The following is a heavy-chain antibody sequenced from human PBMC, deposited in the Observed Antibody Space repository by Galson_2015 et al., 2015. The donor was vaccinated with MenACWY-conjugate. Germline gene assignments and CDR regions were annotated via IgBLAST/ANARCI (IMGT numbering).Heavy chain of an antibody. V-gene: IGHV1-69*13. D-gene: IGHD2-2*01. CDR3: ARGKYHLLKTRSYYFSLDV. Sequence: SVKVSCKASGDTFSSFDITWVRLAPGEGFEWLGGIMPVVAKKDHAQKFQGRVTITVEESTGTGHMDGGSLRSENTAVYYCARGKYHLLKTRSYYFSLDVWVQGSMIIVSS. J-gene: IGHJ6*02. CDR2: IMPVVAKK. CDR1: GDTFSSFD.